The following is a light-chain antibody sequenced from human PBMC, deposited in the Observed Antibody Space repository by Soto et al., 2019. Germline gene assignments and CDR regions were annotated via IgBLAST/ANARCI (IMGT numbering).Light chain of an antibody. CDR1: QTVRDN. CDR2: GAS. Sequence: EIVMTHSPATLSVSPGDRATLSCRASQTVRDNLAWYQQKPGQAPRLLIYGASTRATGIPARFSGSGSGTEFTLTIDSLQSVDFALYFCQQSNNWPYTFGQGTKLEIK. J-gene: IGKJ2*01. V-gene: IGKV3-15*01. CDR3: QQSNNWPYT.